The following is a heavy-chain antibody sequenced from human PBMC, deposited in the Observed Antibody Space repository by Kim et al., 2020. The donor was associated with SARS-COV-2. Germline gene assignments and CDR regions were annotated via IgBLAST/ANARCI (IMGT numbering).Heavy chain of an antibody. Sequence: GESLKISCKGSGYSFTSYWISWVRQMPGKGLEWMGRIDPSDSYTNYSPSFQGHVTISADKSISTAYLQWSSLKASDTAMYYCARHDIVVVPAAINYYYYGIDVCGQGTTVTVSS. CDR3: ARHDIVVVPAAINYYYYGIDV. D-gene: IGHD2-2*01. CDR2: IDPSDSYT. V-gene: IGHV5-10-1*01. CDR1: GYSFTSYW. J-gene: IGHJ6*02.